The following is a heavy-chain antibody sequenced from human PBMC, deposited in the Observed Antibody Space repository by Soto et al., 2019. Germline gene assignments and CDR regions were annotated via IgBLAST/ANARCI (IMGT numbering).Heavy chain of an antibody. V-gene: IGHV4-59*02. J-gene: IGHJ6*02. CDR2: IFYAGTT. D-gene: IGHD2-15*01. Sequence: SETLSLTCTVSGGSVSGYYWSWIRQPRGKGLEWLGYIFYAGTTLYNPSVQSRVSITVDTSKNQFSLKLSSVTAADTAVYYCTRHAIIPKLLYGMDVWGQGTTVTVSS. CDR3: TRHAIIPKLLYGMDV. CDR1: GGSVSGYY.